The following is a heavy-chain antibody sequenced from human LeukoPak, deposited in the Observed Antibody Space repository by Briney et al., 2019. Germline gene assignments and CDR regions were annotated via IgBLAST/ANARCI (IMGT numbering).Heavy chain of an antibody. D-gene: IGHD4-17*01. V-gene: IGHV4-28*05. J-gene: IGHJ3*02. Sequence: SETLSHTCAVSGYSISSSNYWGWIRQPPGKGLEWIGHIYYSGSIYYNPSLKSRVTMSVDTSKNQFSLKLSSVTAVDTAVYYCARKATTGPTKAAFDIWGQGTMVTVSS. CDR1: GYSISSSNY. CDR2: IYYSGSI. CDR3: ARKATTGPTKAAFDI.